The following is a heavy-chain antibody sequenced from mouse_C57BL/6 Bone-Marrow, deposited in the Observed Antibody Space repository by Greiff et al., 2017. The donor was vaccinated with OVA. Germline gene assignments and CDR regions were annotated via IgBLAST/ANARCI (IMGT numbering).Heavy chain of an antibody. Sequence: EVQLQESGGDLVKPGGSLKLSCAASGFTFSSYGMSWVRQTPDKRLEWVATISSGGSYTYYPDSVKGRFTISRDNAKNTLYLQMSSLKSEDTAMYYCAGRDYYGSSYWYFDVWGTGTTVTGSS. V-gene: IGHV5-6*01. CDR2: ISSGGSYT. CDR3: AGRDYYGSSYWYFDV. CDR1: GFTFSSYG. J-gene: IGHJ1*03. D-gene: IGHD1-1*01.